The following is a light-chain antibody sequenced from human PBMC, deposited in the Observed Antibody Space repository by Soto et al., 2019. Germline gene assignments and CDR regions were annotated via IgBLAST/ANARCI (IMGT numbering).Light chain of an antibody. V-gene: IGLV1-40*01. CDR2: GVN. CDR3: QSYDSSLTTFV. Sequence: QSVLTQPPSVSGAPGQRVAISCTGSSSNIGAEYDVHWYQQLPGTAPKRLIYGVNNRPSGVPDRFSGSKSGTSASLAITGLQPEDEADYYCQSYDSSLTTFVFGTGTKLTVL. CDR1: SSNIGAEYD. J-gene: IGLJ1*01.